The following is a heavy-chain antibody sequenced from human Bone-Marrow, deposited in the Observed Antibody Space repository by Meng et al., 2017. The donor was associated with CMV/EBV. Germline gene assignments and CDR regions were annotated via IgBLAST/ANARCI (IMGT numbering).Heavy chain of an antibody. V-gene: IGHV3-7*03. CDR1: GFTFSIYW. CDR3: AREGGRWGLNPLDY. CDR2: IKQDGSEK. Sequence: ASGFTFSIYWMTWVRQAPGKGLEWVATIKQDGSEKYYVDSVKGRFTISRDNTKKSLNLQLNSLRVEDTAVYYCAREGGRWGLNPLDYWGQGALVTVSS. D-gene: IGHD1-26*01. J-gene: IGHJ4*02.